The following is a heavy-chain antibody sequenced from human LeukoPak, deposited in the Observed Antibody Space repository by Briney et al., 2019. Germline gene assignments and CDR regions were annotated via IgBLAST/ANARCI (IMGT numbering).Heavy chain of an antibody. V-gene: IGHV3-30*03. CDR3: ARALPGYYDSRGRYYYMDV. Sequence: LRLSFATSWFTFNNYGMHWVRPGPGKGLGWVAVILFGGSNKYYADSVEGRFTISRDNSKNTLYLQMHSLRAEDTAVYYCARALPGYYDSRGRYYYMDVWGRGTTVTVSS. CDR2: ILFGGSNK. J-gene: IGHJ6*03. D-gene: IGHD3-22*01. CDR1: WFTFNNYG.